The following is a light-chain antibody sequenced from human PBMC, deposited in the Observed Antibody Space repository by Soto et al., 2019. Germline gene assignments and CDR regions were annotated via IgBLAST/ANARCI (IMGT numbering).Light chain of an antibody. J-gene: IGLJ2*01. CDR1: SSDVGGYNN. V-gene: IGLV2-8*01. CDR3: SSYAGRNIVV. Sequence: QSALTHPPPPSGSPVQSVTISCTGTSSDVGGYNNVSWYQQHPGKAPKLMIYEVSKRPSALPDRFSGSKSGDTASLTVSVLQVEEEAAHYCSSYAGRNIVVIGGGTQLTGL. CDR2: EVS.